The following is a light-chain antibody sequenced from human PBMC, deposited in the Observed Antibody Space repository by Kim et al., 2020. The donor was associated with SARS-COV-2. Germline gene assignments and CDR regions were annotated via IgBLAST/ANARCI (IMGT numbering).Light chain of an antibody. Sequence: DIQITQSPSSLAASVGDRVTIACRASQSIGTYLNWYQHKPGKAPKLLIYAASSLQSGVPSRFSGSGSGTDFTLTISSLQPEDFATYYCQQSHTAPLLTFGGGTKVDIK. J-gene: IGKJ4*01. CDR3: QQSHTAPLLT. CDR2: AAS. CDR1: QSIGTY. V-gene: IGKV1-39*01.